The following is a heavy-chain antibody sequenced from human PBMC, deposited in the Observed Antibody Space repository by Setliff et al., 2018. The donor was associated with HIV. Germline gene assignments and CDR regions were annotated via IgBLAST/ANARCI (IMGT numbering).Heavy chain of an antibody. CDR3: ATTNVRPLDI. CDR2: FYTSGNI. J-gene: IGHJ3*02. Sequence: SETLSLTCSVSGGSVSSDKFYWTWIRQPAGKGLEWIGHFYTSGNIHYSPSLKSRVTISMDTPKNQLFLNLKSVTAADTAVYYCATTNVRPLDIWGQGTMVTVSS. V-gene: IGHV4-61*10. CDR1: GGSVSSDKFY.